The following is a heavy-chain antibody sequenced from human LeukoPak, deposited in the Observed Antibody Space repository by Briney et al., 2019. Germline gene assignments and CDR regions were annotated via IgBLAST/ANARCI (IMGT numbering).Heavy chain of an antibody. Sequence: GGSLRLSCAASGFTFSSYGMHWVRQAPGKGLEWVVVIWYDGSNKYYADSVKGRFTISRDNSKNTLYLQMNSLRAEDTAVYYCARDFSGSSHYWGQGTLVTVSS. D-gene: IGHD6-6*01. CDR1: GFTFSSYG. CDR2: IWYDGSNK. J-gene: IGHJ4*02. V-gene: IGHV3-33*01. CDR3: ARDFSGSSHY.